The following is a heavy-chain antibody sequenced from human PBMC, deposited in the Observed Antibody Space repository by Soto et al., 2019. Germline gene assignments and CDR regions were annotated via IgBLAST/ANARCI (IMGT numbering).Heavy chain of an antibody. CDR1: GFTFSNAW. V-gene: IGHV3-15*07. CDR2: IKSKTDGGTT. J-gene: IGHJ6*02. CDR3: TRGRYYYGMDV. Sequence: EVQLVESGGGLVKPGGSLRLSCAASGFTFSNAWMNWVRQAPGKGVEWVGRIKSKTDGGTTDYATPVKGRFTISRDDSKNTLYLQMNSLKTEDTAVYYCTRGRYYYGMDVWGPGTTVTVSS.